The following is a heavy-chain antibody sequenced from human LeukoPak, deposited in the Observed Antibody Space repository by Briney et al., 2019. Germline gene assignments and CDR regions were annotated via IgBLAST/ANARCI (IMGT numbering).Heavy chain of an antibody. CDR3: ARQYSGSYSYYVY. CDR1: GASISNSY. J-gene: IGHJ4*02. D-gene: IGHD3-10*01. V-gene: IGHV4-59*08. Sequence: PSETLSLTCTVSGASISNSYWSWLRQPPGKGLEWIGYISYSGSTNYNPSLKSRVTISVDTSNKQLSLKMTSVTAADTAVYYCARQYSGSYSYYVYWGQGTLVTVSS. CDR2: ISYSGST.